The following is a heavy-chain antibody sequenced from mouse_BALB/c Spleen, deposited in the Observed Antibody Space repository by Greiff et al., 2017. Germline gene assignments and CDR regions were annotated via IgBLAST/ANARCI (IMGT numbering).Heavy chain of an antibody. Sequence: VQLKESGPSLVKPSQTLSLTCSVTGDSITSCYWNWIRKFPGNKLEYMGYISYSGSTYYNPSLKSRISITRDTSKNQYYLQLNSVTTEDTATYYCARLDYCGYETWFAYWGQGTLVTVSA. D-gene: IGHD1-2*01. CDR3: ARLDYCGYETWFAY. CDR1: GDSITSCY. V-gene: IGHV3-8*02. CDR2: ISYSGST. J-gene: IGHJ3*01.